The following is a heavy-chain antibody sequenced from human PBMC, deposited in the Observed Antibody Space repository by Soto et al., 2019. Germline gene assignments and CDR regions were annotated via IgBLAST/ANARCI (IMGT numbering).Heavy chain of an antibody. J-gene: IGHJ4*02. CDR1: GGSISSSNW. CDR2: IYHSGST. Sequence: PSETLSLTCAVSGGSISSSNWWSWVRQPPGKGLEWIGEIYHSGSTNYNPSLKSRVTISVDKSKNQFSLKLSSVTAADTAVYYCARAFYYYDSSGYYATVRLGYWGQGTQVTVSS. CDR3: ARAFYYYDSSGYYATVRLGY. V-gene: IGHV4-4*02. D-gene: IGHD3-22*01.